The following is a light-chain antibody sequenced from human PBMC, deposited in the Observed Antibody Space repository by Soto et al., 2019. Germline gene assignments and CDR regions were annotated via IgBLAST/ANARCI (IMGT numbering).Light chain of an antibody. J-gene: IGKJ5*01. V-gene: IGKV1-5*03. CDR3: QQANSFTST. CDR2: KAS. Sequence: DIEITQSPSTLSASVGDRVTITCRASQSINIWLAWYQQKPGRAPKLLIYKASTLESGVPSKFSSSGAGTACTRTISSLQHEDVVTYYCQQANSFTSTFGQGTRLEIK. CDR1: QSINIW.